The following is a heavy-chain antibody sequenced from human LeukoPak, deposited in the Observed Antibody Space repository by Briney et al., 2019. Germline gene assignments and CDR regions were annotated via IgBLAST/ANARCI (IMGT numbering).Heavy chain of an antibody. CDR3: AKDLRYYASGSYQFDY. CDR1: GFTFSSYA. V-gene: IGHV3-23*01. J-gene: IGHJ4*02. D-gene: IGHD3-10*01. Sequence: GGSLRLSCAASGFTFSSYAMSWVRQAPGKGLEWVSAISGSGGSTYYADSVKGRFTISRDNSKNTLYLQMNSLRAEDTAVYYCAKDLRYYASGSYQFDYWGQGTLVTVSS. CDR2: ISGSGGST.